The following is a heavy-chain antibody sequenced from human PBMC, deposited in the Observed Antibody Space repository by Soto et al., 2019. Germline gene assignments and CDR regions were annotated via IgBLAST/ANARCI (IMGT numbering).Heavy chain of an antibody. CDR1: GFTLSSSG. CDR3: ARGPGSSGWYVDY. Sequence: QVQLVESGGGVVQPGRSLRLSCAASGFTLSSSGMHWVRQAPGKGLEWVALIWHDGSNKNYADSVKGRFMISRDNSKNMLYLQMNSLRAEDTAVHYCARGPGSSGWYVDYWGQGTLVTVSS. D-gene: IGHD6-19*01. J-gene: IGHJ4*02. CDR2: IWHDGSNK. V-gene: IGHV3-33*01.